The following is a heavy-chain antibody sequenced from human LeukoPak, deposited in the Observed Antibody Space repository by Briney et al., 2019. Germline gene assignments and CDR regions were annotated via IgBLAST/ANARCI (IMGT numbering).Heavy chain of an antibody. CDR3: AREEITFGGVIVYLDY. D-gene: IGHD3-16*02. V-gene: IGHV4-34*01. J-gene: IGHJ4*02. CDR1: GGPFSGYY. CDR2: IKQNGST. Sequence: PSETLSLTCAVYGGPFSGYYWSWIRQPPGRGLEWNGEIKQNGSTNYNPSLKSRVTISVHTSKNHSSLKLTSVTAADTAVYYRAREEITFGGVIVYLDYWGEGPRVSVPS.